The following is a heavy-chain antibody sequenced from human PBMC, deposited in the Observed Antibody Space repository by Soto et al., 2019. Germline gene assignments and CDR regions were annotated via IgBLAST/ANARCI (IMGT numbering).Heavy chain of an antibody. CDR1: GYSFTSYW. CDR3: ARHKRYYDSSGNWFDP. J-gene: IGHJ5*02. Sequence: PGESLKISCKGSGYSFTSYWIGWVRQMPGKGLEWMGIIYPGDSDTRYSPSFQGQVTISADKSISTAYLQWSSLKASDTAMYYCARHKRYYDSSGNWFDPWGQGTLVTVSS. V-gene: IGHV5-51*01. CDR2: IYPGDSDT. D-gene: IGHD3-22*01.